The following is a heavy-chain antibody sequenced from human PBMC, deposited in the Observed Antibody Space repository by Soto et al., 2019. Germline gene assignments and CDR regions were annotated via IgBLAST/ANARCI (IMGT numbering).Heavy chain of an antibody. Sequence: SETLSLTCAVSGYSISSGYYWGWIRQPPGKGLEWIGSIYHSGSTYYNPSLKSRVTISVDTSKNQFSLKLSSVTAADTAVYYCARAVRHSSSSVDYWGQGTLVTVSS. CDR1: GYSISSGYY. CDR3: ARAVRHSSSSVDY. J-gene: IGHJ4*02. V-gene: IGHV4-38-2*01. D-gene: IGHD6-6*01. CDR2: IYHSGST.